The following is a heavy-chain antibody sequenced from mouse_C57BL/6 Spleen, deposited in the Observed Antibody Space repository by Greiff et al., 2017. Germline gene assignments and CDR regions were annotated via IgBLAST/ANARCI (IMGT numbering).Heavy chain of an antibody. Sequence: VQLQQSGAELAKPGASVKLSCKASGYTFTSYWMHWVKQRPGQGLEWIGYINPSSGYTKYNQKFKDKATLTADKSSITAYMQLSSLTYEDSAVYYCAREIGAMYYWGQGTSVTVSS. CDR2: INPSSGYT. CDR3: AREIGAMYY. CDR1: GYTFTSYW. J-gene: IGHJ4*01. V-gene: IGHV1-7*01.